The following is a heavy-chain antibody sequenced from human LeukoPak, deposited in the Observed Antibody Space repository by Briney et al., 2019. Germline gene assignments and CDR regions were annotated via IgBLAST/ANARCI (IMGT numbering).Heavy chain of an antibody. Sequence: SETLSLTCTVSGGSISSYYWSWIRQPAGKGLEWIGRIYTSGSTNYNPSLKSRVTISVDTSKNQFSLKLSSVTAADTAVYYCARGSPSIAVAGTDDYWGQGTLVTVSS. J-gene: IGHJ4*02. D-gene: IGHD6-19*01. CDR3: ARGSPSIAVAGTDDY. CDR1: GGSISSYY. V-gene: IGHV4-4*07. CDR2: IYTSGST.